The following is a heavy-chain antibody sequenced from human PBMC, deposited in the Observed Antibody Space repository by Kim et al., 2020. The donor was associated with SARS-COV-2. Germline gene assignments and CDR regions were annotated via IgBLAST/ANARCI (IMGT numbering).Heavy chain of an antibody. D-gene: IGHD3-3*01. CDR3: ARQGFLQWYPSNWFDS. CDR1: GGSISRSGNY. V-gene: IGHV4-39*01. Sequence: SETLSLTCAVSGGSISRSGNYWGWVRQSPGVGLEWIGSIFYTGTTHCNPSLKSRVTISVDTSKNHFSLKLTSVTAADTAVYYCARQGFLQWYPSNWFDSWGQGILVAVSS. CDR2: IFYTGTT. J-gene: IGHJ5*01.